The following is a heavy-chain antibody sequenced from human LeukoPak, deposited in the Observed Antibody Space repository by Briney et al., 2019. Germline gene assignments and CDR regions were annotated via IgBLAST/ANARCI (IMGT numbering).Heavy chain of an antibody. CDR3: ARGVGPTF. CDR1: GDSVSSNSAT. J-gene: IGHJ4*02. Sequence: SQTLSLTCAISGDSVSSNSATWNWIRQSPSRGLEWLGRTYYRSKWYNDYALSVKSRITINPDTSKNQFSLKLSSVTAADTAVYYCARGVGPTFWGQGTLVTVSS. CDR2: TYYRSKWYN. D-gene: IGHD3-16*01. V-gene: IGHV6-1*01.